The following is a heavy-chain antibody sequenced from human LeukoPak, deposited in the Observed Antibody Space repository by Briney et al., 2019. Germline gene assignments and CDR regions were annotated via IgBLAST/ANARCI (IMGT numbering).Heavy chain of an antibody. CDR2: ASDSGTT. Sequence: PSETLSLTCSVSGVSLSTYSWTWVRQPPGKGLEWIGYASDSGTTNYNPSLKSRVTISVDTSKNQFSLKLSSVTAADTAVYYCASPWYYGSGSYYYWGQGTLVTVSS. D-gene: IGHD3-10*01. CDR3: ASPWYYGSGSYYY. CDR1: GVSLSTYS. V-gene: IGHV4-59*12. J-gene: IGHJ4*02.